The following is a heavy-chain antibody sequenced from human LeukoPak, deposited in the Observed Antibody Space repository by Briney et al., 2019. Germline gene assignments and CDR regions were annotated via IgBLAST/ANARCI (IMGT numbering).Heavy chain of an antibody. D-gene: IGHD3-22*01. V-gene: IGHV5-51*01. J-gene: IGHJ4*02. CDR3: ARHLPDEFPHYYDSSGYSGVDYFDY. CDR2: IYPGDSDT. CDR1: GYSFTSYW. Sequence: GESLKISCKGSGYSFTSYWIGWVRQMPGKGLEWVGIIYPGDSDTRYSPSFQGQVTISADKSISTAYLQWSSLKASDTAMYYCARHLPDEFPHYYDSSGYSGVDYFDYWGQGTLVTVSS.